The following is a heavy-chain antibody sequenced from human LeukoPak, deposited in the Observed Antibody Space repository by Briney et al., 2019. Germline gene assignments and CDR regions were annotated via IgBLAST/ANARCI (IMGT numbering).Heavy chain of an antibody. Sequence: PGGSLRLSCAASGFTFSSYAMSWVRQAPGKGLEWVSAISGSGGSTYYADSVKGRFTISRDNSKNTLYLQMNSLRAEDTAVYYCAKKYSSGWYHYYFDYWGQGTLVTVSS. J-gene: IGHJ4*02. CDR1: GFTFSSYA. V-gene: IGHV3-23*01. D-gene: IGHD6-19*01. CDR3: AKKYSSGWYHYYFDY. CDR2: ISGSGGST.